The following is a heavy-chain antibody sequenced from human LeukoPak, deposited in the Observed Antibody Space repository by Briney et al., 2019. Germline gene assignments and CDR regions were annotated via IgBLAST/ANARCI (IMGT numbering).Heavy chain of an antibody. CDR3: AKDRAQQLVLDF. D-gene: IGHD6-13*01. V-gene: IGHV3-23*01. CDR2: IIGSGSST. CDR1: GFTFRSYA. J-gene: IGHJ4*02. Sequence: GRSLRLSCAASGFTFRSYAMSWVRQAPGKGLEWVSAIIGSGSSTYYADSVKGRFTISRDNSKNTLFLQMNSLRAEDTAVYYCAKDRAQQLVLDFWGQGTLVTVSS.